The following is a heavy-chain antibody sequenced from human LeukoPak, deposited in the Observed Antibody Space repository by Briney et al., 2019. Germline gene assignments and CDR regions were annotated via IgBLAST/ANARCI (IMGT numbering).Heavy chain of an antibody. CDR2: INPDSGGT. D-gene: IGHD6-13*01. CDR3: ARDSSSCFDP. J-gene: IGHJ5*02. CDR1: GYTFTGYY. V-gene: IGHV1-2*02. Sequence: ASVKVSCKASGYTFTGYYMHWVRQAPGQGLEWMGWINPDSGGTNYAQKSQGRVAMTRDTSISTAYMELSRLRSDDTAVYYCARDSSSCFDPWGQGTLVTVSS.